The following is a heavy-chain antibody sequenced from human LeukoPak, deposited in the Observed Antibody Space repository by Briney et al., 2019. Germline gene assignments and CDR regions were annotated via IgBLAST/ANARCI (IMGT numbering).Heavy chain of an antibody. V-gene: IGHV4-61*02. CDR2: IYTSGST. J-gene: IGHJ4*02. Sequence: SETLSLTCTVSGGSISSGGYYWSWIRQPAGKGLEWIGRIYTSGSTNYNPSLKSRVTISVDTSKNQFSLKLSSVTAADTAVYYCARAAYYYDSSGYYEGGFDYWGQGTLVTVSS. CDR1: GGSISSGGYY. CDR3: ARAAYYYDSSGYYEGGFDY. D-gene: IGHD3-22*01.